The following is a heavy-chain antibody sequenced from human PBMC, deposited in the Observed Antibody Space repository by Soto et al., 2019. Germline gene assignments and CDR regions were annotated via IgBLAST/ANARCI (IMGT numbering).Heavy chain of an antibody. CDR3: AGQTFTIAAASYGRSNWFDP. D-gene: IGHD6-25*01. CDR2: IYFTGNT. J-gene: IGHJ5*02. V-gene: IGHV4-39*01. Sequence: SETLSLTCTASGGSITSSSHFWGWVRQPPGKGLEWIGTIYFTGNTYYTPSLKSRLTMSIDTSKNEFSLRLNSVTAADTAVYYCAGQTFTIAAASYGRSNWFDPWGPGALVTVSS. CDR1: GGSITSSSHF.